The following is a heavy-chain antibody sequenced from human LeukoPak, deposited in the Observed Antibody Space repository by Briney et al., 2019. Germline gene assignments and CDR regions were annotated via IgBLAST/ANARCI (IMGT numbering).Heavy chain of an antibody. CDR2: ISSSGSYI. D-gene: IGHD3-22*01. CDR1: GFTFSTYG. CDR3: ARDYDRSGYSDS. J-gene: IGHJ4*02. V-gene: IGHV3-21*01. Sequence: GGSLRLSCAASGFTFSTYGMHWVRQAPGKGLEWVSCISSSGSYIYYAASVRGRFTISRDNAKNSLYLQMNSLRAEDTAVYYCARDYDRSGYSDSWGQGTLVTVSS.